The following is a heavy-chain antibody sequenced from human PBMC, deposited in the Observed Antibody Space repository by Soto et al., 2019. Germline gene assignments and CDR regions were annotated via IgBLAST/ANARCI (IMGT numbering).Heavy chain of an antibody. CDR2: IFPGDSDT. Sequence: GESLKISCKAIGYTFTNYWIGWVRQTPGKGLEWMGIIFPGDSDTRYNPSFEGQVTVSADESISTAYLQWNTLKASDTAMYYCVRPNFGALTHFDFWGQGTMVTVSS. CDR1: GYTFTNYW. J-gene: IGHJ4*02. V-gene: IGHV5-51*01. CDR3: VRPNFGALTHFDF. D-gene: IGHD3-16*01.